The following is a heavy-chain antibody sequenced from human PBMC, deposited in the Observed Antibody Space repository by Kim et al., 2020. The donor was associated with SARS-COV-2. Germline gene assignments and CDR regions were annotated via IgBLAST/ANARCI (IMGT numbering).Heavy chain of an antibody. V-gene: IGHV4-34*01. J-gene: IGHJ6*02. CDR2: INHSGST. Sequence: SETLSLTCAVYGGSFSGYYWSWIRQPPGKGLEWIGEINHSGSTNYNPSLKSRVTISVDTSKNQFSLKLSSVTAADTAVYYCARGPGAWIQLGNYYGMDVWGQGTTVTVSS. CDR1: GGSFSGYY. D-gene: IGHD5-18*01. CDR3: ARGPGAWIQLGNYYGMDV.